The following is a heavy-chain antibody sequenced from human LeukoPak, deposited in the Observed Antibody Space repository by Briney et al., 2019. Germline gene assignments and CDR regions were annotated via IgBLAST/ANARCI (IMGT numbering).Heavy chain of an antibody. CDR2: IRYDGSNK. J-gene: IGHJ3*02. Sequence: PGGSLRLSCAASGFTFSSYGMHWVRQAPGKGLEWVAFIRYDGSNKYYADSVKGRFTISRDNSKNTLYLQMNSLRAEDTAVYYCAKAIFGVVIMSAFDIWGQGTMVTVSS. V-gene: IGHV3-30*02. D-gene: IGHD3-3*01. CDR1: GFTFSSYG. CDR3: AKAIFGVVIMSAFDI.